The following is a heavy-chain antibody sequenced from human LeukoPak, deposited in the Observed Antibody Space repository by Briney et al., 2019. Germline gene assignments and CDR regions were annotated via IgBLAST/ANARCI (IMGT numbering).Heavy chain of an antibody. CDR2: IIPILGTA. CDR3: ATDVWSGYYTGGVENY. CDR1: GGTFSSYT. J-gene: IGHJ4*02. D-gene: IGHD3-3*01. V-gene: IGHV1-69*08. Sequence: GSSVKVSCKASGGTFSSYTISWVRQAPGQGLEWMGRIIPILGTANYAQKFQGRVTITADKSTSTAYMELSSLRSEDTAVYYCATDVWSGYYTGGVENYWGQGTLVTVSS.